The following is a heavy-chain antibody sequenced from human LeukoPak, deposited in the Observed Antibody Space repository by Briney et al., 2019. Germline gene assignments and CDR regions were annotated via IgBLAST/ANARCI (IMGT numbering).Heavy chain of an antibody. D-gene: IGHD3-9*01. J-gene: IGHJ3*02. CDR3: ARAKLRYFDWLSNDAFDI. V-gene: IGHV4-59*12. CDR2: IYYSGST. Sequence: SETLSLTCTVSGGSISNYYWSWIRQPPGKGLEWIGYIYYSGSTNYNPFLKSRVTISVDTSKNQFSLKLSSVTAADTAVYYCARAKLRYFDWLSNDAFDIWGQGTMVTVSS. CDR1: GGSISNYY.